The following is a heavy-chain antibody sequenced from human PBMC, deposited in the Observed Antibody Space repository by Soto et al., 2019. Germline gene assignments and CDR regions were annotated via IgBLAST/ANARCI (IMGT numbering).Heavy chain of an antibody. V-gene: IGHV4-39*07. CDR1: GGSISSSGYY. J-gene: IGHJ3*02. D-gene: IGHD6-19*01. CDR3: ARAQQWQAHAFDI. CDR2: IYYSGST. Sequence: SETLSLTCTVSGGSISSSGYYWGWIRQPPGKGLEWIGTIYYSGSTYYNPSLKSRVTISVDTSKNQFSLKLSSVTAADTAVYYCARAQQWQAHAFDIWGQGTMVTVSS.